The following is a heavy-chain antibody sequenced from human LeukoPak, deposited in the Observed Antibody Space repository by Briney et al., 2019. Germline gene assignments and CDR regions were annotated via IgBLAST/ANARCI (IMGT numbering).Heavy chain of an antibody. CDR1: GFTFSSYG. V-gene: IGHV3-30*03. D-gene: IGHD6-13*01. Sequence: PGGSLRLSCAASGFTFSSYGMHWVRQAPGKGLEWVAVISYDGSNKYYADSVKGRFTISRDNSKNTLYLQMNSLRAEDTAVYYCASSQQLVVVGYWGQGTLVTVSS. J-gene: IGHJ4*02. CDR3: ASSQQLVVVGY. CDR2: ISYDGSNK.